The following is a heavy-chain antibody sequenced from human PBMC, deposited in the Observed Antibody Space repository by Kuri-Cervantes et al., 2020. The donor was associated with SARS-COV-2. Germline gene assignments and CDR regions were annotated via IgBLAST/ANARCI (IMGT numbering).Heavy chain of an antibody. CDR1: GGSISSYY. V-gene: IGHV4-4*07. CDR3: ARDTYRAGRGWSDFSPPDAFDI. CDR2: IYTSGST. D-gene: IGHD6-19*01. J-gene: IGHJ3*02. Sequence: ESLKISCTVSGGSISSYYWSWIRQPAGKGLEWIGRIYTSGSTNYNPSLKSRVTMSVDTSKNQFSLKLSSVTAADTAVYYCARDTYRAGRGWSDFSPPDAFDIWGQGTTVTVSS.